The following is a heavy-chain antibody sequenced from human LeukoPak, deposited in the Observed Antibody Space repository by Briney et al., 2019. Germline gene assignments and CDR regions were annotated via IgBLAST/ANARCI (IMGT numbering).Heavy chain of an antibody. CDR3: ARLAAAGTIDYYYYYYMDV. CDR1: GYSFTSYW. J-gene: IGHJ6*03. V-gene: IGHV5-51*01. D-gene: IGHD6-13*01. CDR2: IYPGDSDT. Sequence: GESLKISCKGSGYSFTSYWIGWVRQMPGKGLEWMGIIYPGDSDTRYSPSLQGQVTISADKSISTAYLQWSSLKASDTAMYYCARLAAAGTIDYYYYYYMDVWGKGTTVTVSS.